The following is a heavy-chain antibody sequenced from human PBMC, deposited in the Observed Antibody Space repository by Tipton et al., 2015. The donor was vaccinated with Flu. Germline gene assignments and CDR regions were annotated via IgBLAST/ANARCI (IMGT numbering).Heavy chain of an antibody. J-gene: IGHJ4*02. V-gene: IGHV4-4*02. CDR1: GGSISSSNW. D-gene: IGHD4-23*01. CDR3: ARDRRARTAAGGVD. Sequence: TLSLTCAVSGGSISSSNWWSWVRQPPGKGLEWIGEIYHSGSTNYNPSLKSRVTISVDKSKNQFPLKLSSVTAADTAVYYCARDRRARTAAGGVDWGQGTLVTVSS. CDR2: IYHSGST.